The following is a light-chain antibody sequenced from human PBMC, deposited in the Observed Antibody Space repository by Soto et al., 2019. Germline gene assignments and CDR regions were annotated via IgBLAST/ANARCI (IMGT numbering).Light chain of an antibody. V-gene: IGKV3-20*01. J-gene: IGKJ5*01. CDR1: QSVNTNY. CDR2: GAS. Sequence: EIVLTQSPGTLSLSPGERATLACRASQSVNTNYLAWYQQKSGQAPRLLIYGASSRATGIPDRFSGSGSWTDFTLTIRRLEPEDFAAYFCQQYGSSPLTFGQGTRLEIK. CDR3: QQYGSSPLT.